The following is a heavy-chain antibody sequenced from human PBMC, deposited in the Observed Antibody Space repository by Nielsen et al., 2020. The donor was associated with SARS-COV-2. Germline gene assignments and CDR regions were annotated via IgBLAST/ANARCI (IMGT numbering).Heavy chain of an antibody. Sequence: SLKISCAASGFTFDDYAMHWVRQAPGKGLEWVSGISWNSGSIGYADSVKGRFTISRDNAKNSLYLQMNSLRAEDTALYYCAKDIAGYDSSGYYHYWGQGTLVTVSS. V-gene: IGHV3-9*01. J-gene: IGHJ4*02. D-gene: IGHD3-22*01. CDR2: ISWNSGSI. CDR3: AKDIAGYDSSGYYHY. CDR1: GFTFDDYA.